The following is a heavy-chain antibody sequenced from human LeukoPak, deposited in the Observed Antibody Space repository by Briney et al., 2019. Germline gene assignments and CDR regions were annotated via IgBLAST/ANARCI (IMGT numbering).Heavy chain of an antibody. V-gene: IGHV3-21*01. D-gene: IGHD5-18*01. CDR2: IGSSSSFI. J-gene: IGHJ4*02. CDR1: GFTFSSYN. CDR3: ARVKSTATLDS. Sequence: GGSLRLSCAASGFTFSSYNMNWVRQAPGKGLEWVSFIGSSSSFIYYADSLKGRFTISRDNAENSLYLQMNSLRAEDTAVYYCARVKSTATLDSWGQGTLVTVSS.